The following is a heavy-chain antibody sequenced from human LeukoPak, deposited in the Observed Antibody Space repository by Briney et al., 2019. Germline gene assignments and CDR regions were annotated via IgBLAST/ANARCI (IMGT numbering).Heavy chain of an antibody. J-gene: IGHJ4*02. CDR1: GGSISPYY. D-gene: IGHD1-26*01. CDR3: ARHGGGGESYPRVFDY. Sequence: PSETLSLTCTASGGSISPYYWSWIRQPPGKGREWIGYIYYSGSTNYNPSLKSRVIISVDTSKNQFSLKLNSVTAADTAMYYCARHGGGGESYPRVFDYWGRGNLVTVSS. V-gene: IGHV4-59*08. CDR2: IYYSGST.